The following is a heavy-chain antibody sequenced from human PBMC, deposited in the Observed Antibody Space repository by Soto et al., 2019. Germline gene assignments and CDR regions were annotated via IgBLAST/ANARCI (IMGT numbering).Heavy chain of an antibody. CDR3: ARDYGGFDY. Sequence: ASVKVSCKASGYTFTSYGISWVRQAPGQGLEWMGWINAGNGNTKYSQKLQGRVTITRDTSASTAYMELSSLRSEDTAVYYCARDYGGFDYWGQGTLVTVSS. J-gene: IGHJ4*02. CDR1: GYTFTSYG. D-gene: IGHD3-16*01. V-gene: IGHV1-3*01. CDR2: INAGNGNT.